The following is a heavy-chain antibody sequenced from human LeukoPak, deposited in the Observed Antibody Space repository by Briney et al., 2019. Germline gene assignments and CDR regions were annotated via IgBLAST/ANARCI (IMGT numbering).Heavy chain of an antibody. D-gene: IGHD6-25*01. CDR2: IKQDESEK. CDR1: GFSLSTYW. J-gene: IGHJ6*03. V-gene: IGHV3-7*03. Sequence: GGSLRLSCAASGFSLSTYWMSWVRQAPGKGLEWVANIKQDESEKDYVDSVKGRFTISRDNAKNSLYLQMSSLRAEDTAVYYCARDRGRYYMDVWGEGTTVTISS. CDR3: ARDRGRYYMDV.